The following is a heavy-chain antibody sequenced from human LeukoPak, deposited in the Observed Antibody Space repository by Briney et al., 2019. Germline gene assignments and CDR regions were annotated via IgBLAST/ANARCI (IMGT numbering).Heavy chain of an antibody. CDR2: IYSSGST. V-gene: IGHV4-4*07. D-gene: IGHD1-26*01. CDR1: GGSISSYY. CDR3: AREVSGGTYPLFNY. J-gene: IGHJ4*02. Sequence: SETLSLTCTVSGGSISSYYWSWIRQPAGKGLEWIGHIYSSGSTNYNPSLKSRVTMSVDTSKNQFSLKLSSVTAADTAVYYCAREVSGGTYPLFNYWGQGTLVTVSS.